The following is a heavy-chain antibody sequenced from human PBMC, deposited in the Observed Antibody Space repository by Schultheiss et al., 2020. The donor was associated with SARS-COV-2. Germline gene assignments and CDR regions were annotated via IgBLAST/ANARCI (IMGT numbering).Heavy chain of an antibody. V-gene: IGHV4-59*12. D-gene: IGHD3-3*01. CDR2: ISYTGSP. J-gene: IGHJ2*01. CDR1: SGSLIPYY. Sequence: SETLSLTCTVSSGSLIPYYWTWIRQPPGKGLEWIGYISYTGSPSYNPSLKSRVTISVDTSKNQFSLKLSSVTAADTAVYYCARDRYDFWSGYVSYWYFDLWGRGTLVTVSS. CDR3: ARDRYDFWSGYVSYWYFDL.